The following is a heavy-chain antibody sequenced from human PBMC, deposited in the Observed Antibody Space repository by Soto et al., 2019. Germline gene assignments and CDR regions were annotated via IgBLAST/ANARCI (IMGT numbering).Heavy chain of an antibody. CDR1: GYTFTSYG. CDR3: ARDKVVAFEDYYYYYGMDV. V-gene: IGHV1-18*01. D-gene: IGHD2-15*01. Sequence: ASVKVSCKASGYTFTSYGISWVRQAPGQGLEWMGWISAYNDNTNYAQKLQGRVTMTTDTSTSTAYMELRSLRSDDTAVYYCARDKVVAFEDYYYYYGMDVWGQGTTVTVSS. CDR2: ISAYNDNT. J-gene: IGHJ6*02.